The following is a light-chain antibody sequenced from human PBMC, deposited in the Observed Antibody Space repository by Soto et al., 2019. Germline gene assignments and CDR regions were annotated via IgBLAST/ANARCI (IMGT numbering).Light chain of an antibody. V-gene: IGKV1-5*01. Sequence: DIQMTHSPSTLSASVGDRVTITCRASQSISSWLAWYQQKPGKAPKLLIYDPSSLESGVPSRFSGSGSGTEFTLPISSLQPDDFATYYCQQYNSYPMYTFGQGTKLEIK. J-gene: IGKJ2*01. CDR1: QSISSW. CDR3: QQYNSYPMYT. CDR2: DPS.